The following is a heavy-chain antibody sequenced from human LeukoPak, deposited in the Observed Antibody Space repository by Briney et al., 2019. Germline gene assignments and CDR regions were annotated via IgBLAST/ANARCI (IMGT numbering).Heavy chain of an antibody. CDR3: ARDHPRGSAARLPGEHDAFDI. CDR2: IYHSGST. Sequence: SETLSLTCTVSGGSISSGGYYWSWIRQPPGKGLEWIGYIYHSGSTYYNPTLKSRVTISVDRSKNQFSLKLSSVTAADTAVYYCARDHPRGSAARLPGEHDAFDIWGQGTMVTVSS. D-gene: IGHD6-6*01. V-gene: IGHV4-30-2*01. CDR1: GGSISSGGYY. J-gene: IGHJ3*02.